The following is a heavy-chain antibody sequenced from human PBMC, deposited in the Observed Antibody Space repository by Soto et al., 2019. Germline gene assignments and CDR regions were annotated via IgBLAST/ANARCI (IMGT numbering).Heavy chain of an antibody. Sequence: VASVKVSCKASGYTFTIYGSSWVRQAPGQGLEWMGWISAYNGNTNYAQKLQGRVTMTTDTSTSTAYMELRSLRSDDTAVYYCAGSRNSGSYYGFDYWGQGTLVTVSS. V-gene: IGHV1-18*01. D-gene: IGHD1-26*01. CDR1: GYTFTIYG. CDR3: AGSRNSGSYYGFDY. CDR2: ISAYNGNT. J-gene: IGHJ4*02.